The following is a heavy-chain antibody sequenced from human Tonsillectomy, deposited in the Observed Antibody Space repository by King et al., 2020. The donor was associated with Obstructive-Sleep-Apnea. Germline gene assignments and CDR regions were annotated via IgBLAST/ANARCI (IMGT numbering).Heavy chain of an antibody. Sequence: QLQLQESGPGLVKPSETLSLTCTISGTSISSYFWSWIRQPPGKALEWIGYVFHTGYTNYNPSLNGRVTISVDTSQNQFSLKLTSLTAADTAIYFCARQFAASYYVDSWGQGTLVTVSS. CDR2: VFHTGYT. D-gene: IGHD3-10*01. CDR3: ARQFAASYYVDS. CDR1: GTSISSYF. V-gene: IGHV4-59*01. J-gene: IGHJ5*02.